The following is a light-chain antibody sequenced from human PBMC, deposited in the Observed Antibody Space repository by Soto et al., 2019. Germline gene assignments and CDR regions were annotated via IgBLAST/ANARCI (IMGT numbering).Light chain of an antibody. V-gene: IGLV2-14*01. Sequence: QSALTQPASVSGSPGQSITISCTGTSSDVGGYNYVSWYQQHPGKAPKLMIYEVSNRPSGVSTRFSGSKSGNTASLTISGLPAAAEADYSCSSYPSGSTLVFGSGTKLTVL. J-gene: IGLJ1*01. CDR1: SSDVGGYNY. CDR2: EVS. CDR3: SSYPSGSTLV.